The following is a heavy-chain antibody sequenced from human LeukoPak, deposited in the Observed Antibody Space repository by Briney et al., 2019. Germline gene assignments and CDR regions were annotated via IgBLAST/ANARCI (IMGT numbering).Heavy chain of an antibody. CDR3: ATSAAVRLFDY. J-gene: IGHJ4*02. CDR2: IYSGGST. V-gene: IGHV3-53*01. Sequence: PGGSLRLSCEGSWFTVRSNYMSWVRQAPGKGLEWVSVIYSGGSTYYAGSVKGRFTISKDNSKNTLYLQMNSLRAEDTAVYYCATSAAVRLFDYWGQGALVTVSS. D-gene: IGHD2-2*01. CDR1: WFTVRSNY.